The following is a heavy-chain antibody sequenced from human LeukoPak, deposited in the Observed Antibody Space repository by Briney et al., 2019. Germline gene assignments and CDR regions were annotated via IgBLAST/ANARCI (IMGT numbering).Heavy chain of an antibody. CDR2: MNPNSGNT. Sequence: ASVKVSCKASGYTFTSYDINWARQATGQGLEWMGWMNPNSGNTGYAQKFQGRVTMTTDTSTSTAYMELRSLRSDDTAVYYCARVGYDSSGYSPYWFDPWGQGTLVTVSS. CDR3: ARVGYDSSGYSPYWFDP. V-gene: IGHV1-8*01. CDR1: GYTFTSYD. J-gene: IGHJ5*02. D-gene: IGHD3-22*01.